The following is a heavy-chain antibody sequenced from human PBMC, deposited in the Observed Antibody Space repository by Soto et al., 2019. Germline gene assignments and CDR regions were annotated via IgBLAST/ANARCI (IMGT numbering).Heavy chain of an antibody. CDR1: GYTFSLYY. D-gene: IGHD3-16*02. Sequence: GASVKVSCKASGYTFSLYYIHWVRQAPGQGLEWMGLINPSGSSTSYAQKFQGRVTMTWDTSTSTVYMELSSLGSEDTAVYYCARSFSVWGELSFGYWGQGALVTGSS. V-gene: IGHV1-46*03. CDR3: ARSFSVWGELSFGY. J-gene: IGHJ4*02. CDR2: INPSGSST.